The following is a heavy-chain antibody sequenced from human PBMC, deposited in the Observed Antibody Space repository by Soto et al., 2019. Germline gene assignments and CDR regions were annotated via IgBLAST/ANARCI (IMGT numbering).Heavy chain of an antibody. CDR3: AKASGKVSTPFDP. CDR2: ISYDGSNK. CDR1: GYSFVYG. J-gene: IGHJ5*02. D-gene: IGHD6-25*01. V-gene: IGHV3-30*18. Sequence: QVHLVESGGGVVQPGRPLRLSCAAGYSFVYGMHWVSQAPGKGLEWVSFISYDGSNKYYADSVKGRFTVSIDNSRNTVFLEMDRLRTEDTAVYYCAKASGKVSTPFDPWGQGTLVTVSP.